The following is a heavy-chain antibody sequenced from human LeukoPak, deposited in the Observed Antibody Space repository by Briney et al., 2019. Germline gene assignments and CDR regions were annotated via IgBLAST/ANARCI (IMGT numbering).Heavy chain of an antibody. CDR1: GFIFSNYW. J-gene: IGHJ4*02. D-gene: IGHD3-10*01. V-gene: IGHV3-7*01. CDR3: ARQEDYYGSGSYLSTLDY. CDR2: IKQDGSEK. Sequence: HSGGSLRLSCEASGFIFSNYWMGWVRQLPGKGLEWVANIKQDGSEKYYVDSVKGRFTISRDNAKNSLYLQMNSLRAEDTAVYYCARQEDYYGSGSYLSTLDYWGQGTLVTVSS.